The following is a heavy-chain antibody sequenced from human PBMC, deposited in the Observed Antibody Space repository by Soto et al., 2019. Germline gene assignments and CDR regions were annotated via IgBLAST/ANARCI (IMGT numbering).Heavy chain of an antibody. CDR2: MNPNSGNT. D-gene: IGHD3-22*01. Sequence: QVQLVQSGAEVKKPGASVKVSCKASGYTFTSYDINWVRQATGQGLEWMGWMNPNSGNTGYAQKFQGRVTMTRNTSISTAYMELSSLRSEDTAVYYCARSGFYDILLYEGDYYYYGMDVWGQGTTVTVSS. CDR1: GYTFTSYD. J-gene: IGHJ6*02. CDR3: ARSGFYDILLYEGDYYYYGMDV. V-gene: IGHV1-8*01.